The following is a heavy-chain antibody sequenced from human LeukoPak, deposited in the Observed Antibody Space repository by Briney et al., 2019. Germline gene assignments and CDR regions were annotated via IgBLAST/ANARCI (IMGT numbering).Heavy chain of an antibody. CDR1: GFTFSSRDW. Sequence: GGSLRLSCVASGFTFSSRDWMTWVRQAPGKGLEWVANIKQDATEKNYVDSVKGRFTISRDNANNSVDLQMNSLRVEDTAVYYCADRGITMIGGVWGKGTTVTISS. J-gene: IGHJ6*04. CDR3: ADRGITMIGGV. CDR2: IKQDATEK. V-gene: IGHV3-7*01. D-gene: IGHD3-10*02.